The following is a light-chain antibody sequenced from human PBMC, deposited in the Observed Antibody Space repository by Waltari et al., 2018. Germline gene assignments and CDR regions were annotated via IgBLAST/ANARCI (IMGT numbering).Light chain of an antibody. J-gene: IGKJ5*01. V-gene: IGKV1-33*01. CDR1: QDIANY. Sequence: DTQMTQSPPSLSASVGARVTITSQASQDIANYLCWYQKKPGKAPKLLIYDASTLATGVPSRFSGRGSGTDFTLIITGLQPEDVATYYCQQYDHMPITFGQGTRAEIE. CDR3: QQYDHMPIT. CDR2: DAS.